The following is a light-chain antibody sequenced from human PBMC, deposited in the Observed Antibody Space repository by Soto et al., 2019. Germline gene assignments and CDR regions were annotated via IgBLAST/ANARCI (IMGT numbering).Light chain of an antibody. CDR2: DVN. J-gene: IGLJ1*01. Sequence: QSVLTQPASVSGSPGQSITISCTGSSSDVGYYIFVSWYQQHPGKAPKLMIYDVNNRPSGVSNRFSGSKSGNTASLTISGLQAEDDADYFCCSHAGSYSFAFGTGTKVT. CDR3: CSHAGSYSFA. CDR1: SSDVGYYIF. V-gene: IGLV2-14*01.